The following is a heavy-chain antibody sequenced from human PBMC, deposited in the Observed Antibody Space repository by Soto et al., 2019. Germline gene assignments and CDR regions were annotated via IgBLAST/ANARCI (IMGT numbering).Heavy chain of an antibody. J-gene: IGHJ4*02. Sequence: TLSLTCTVSGGSISSGGYYWSWIRQHPGKGLEWIGYIYYSGSTYYNPSLKSRVTISVDASKNQFSLKLSSATAADTAVYYCARDGSYYYDSSGYYFDYWGQGTLVTVSS. D-gene: IGHD3-22*01. CDR1: GGSISSGGYY. V-gene: IGHV4-31*03. CDR3: ARDGSYYYDSSGYYFDY. CDR2: IYYSGST.